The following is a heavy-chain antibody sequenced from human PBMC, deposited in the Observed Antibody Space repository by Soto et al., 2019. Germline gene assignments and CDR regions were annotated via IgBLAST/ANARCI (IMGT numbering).Heavy chain of an antibody. D-gene: IGHD3-3*01. CDR2: IIPMFGTA. J-gene: IGHJ2*01. CDR3: ARVGVIEMATIRYFDL. CDR1: GGTFSSYG. V-gene: IGHV1-69*14. Sequence: QVQLVQSGAEVKKPGSSVNVSCKAPGGTFSSYGINWVRQAPGQGLEWMGGIIPMFGTANYAQTFQGRVTITADKSTSTAYMELSSLRSEDTDVVYCARVGVIEMATIRYFDLWGRGTLVTVSS.